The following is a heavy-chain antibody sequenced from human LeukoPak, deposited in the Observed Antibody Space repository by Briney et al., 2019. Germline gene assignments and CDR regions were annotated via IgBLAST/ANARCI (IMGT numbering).Heavy chain of an antibody. V-gene: IGHV3-74*01. CDR2: IHRDGTST. D-gene: IGHD6-13*01. Sequence: GGSLRLSCAASGFTFRTYWMHWVRQIPGKGLVWVSRIHRDGTSTHYADSVRGRFSISRDNAEHTLYLQMNSLSAEHAAVYYCAREQEAAGNGFFERLGRGTLVTVSS. J-gene: IGHJ2*01. CDR1: GFTFRTYW. CDR3: AREQEAAGNGFFER.